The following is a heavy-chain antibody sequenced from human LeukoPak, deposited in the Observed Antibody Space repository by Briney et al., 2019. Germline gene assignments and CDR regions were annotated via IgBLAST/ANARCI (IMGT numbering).Heavy chain of an antibody. Sequence: GGSLRLSCAASGFTFSNAWMSWVRQAPGKELEWVGRIKSKNKDATTDYAAPVKGRFTISRDDSKNTLYLQMNSLKTEDTAVYYCTTHPLGYCSSPSCYAYFQHWGQGTPVTVSS. CDR3: TTHPLGYCSSPSCYAYFQH. D-gene: IGHD2-2*01. CDR1: GFTFSNAW. J-gene: IGHJ1*01. CDR2: IKSKNKDATT. V-gene: IGHV3-15*01.